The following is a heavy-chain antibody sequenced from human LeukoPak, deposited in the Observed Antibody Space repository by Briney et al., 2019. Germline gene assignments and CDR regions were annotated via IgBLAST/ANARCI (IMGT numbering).Heavy chain of an antibody. J-gene: IGHJ4*02. V-gene: IGHV3-23*01. Sequence: GGSLRLSCAASGFTLSSYAMSWVRQGPGKGLEWVSAISVSGNTYHADSVKGRFTISRDSSKNTLYLQMNSLGAGDAAVYYCAKGAYCSGGRCYLGDLDYWGQGTLVTVSS. CDR1: GFTLSSYA. CDR3: AKGAYCSGGRCYLGDLDY. D-gene: IGHD2-15*01. CDR2: ISVSGNT.